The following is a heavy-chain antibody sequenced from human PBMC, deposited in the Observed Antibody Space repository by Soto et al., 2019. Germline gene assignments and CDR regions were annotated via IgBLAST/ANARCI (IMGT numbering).Heavy chain of an antibody. V-gene: IGHV4-34*01. Sequence: SETLSLTCAVYGGSFSGNFWSWIRQPPGKGLEWIGEVNHSGSTNYIPSLKSRVTISVDMSKNQFSLKLTSVTAADTAVYYCARGVGFGYYYYHMDLWGQGTTVTVSS. CDR3: ARGVGFGYYYYHMDL. CDR1: GGSFSGNF. J-gene: IGHJ6*02. CDR2: VNHSGST. D-gene: IGHD3-10*01.